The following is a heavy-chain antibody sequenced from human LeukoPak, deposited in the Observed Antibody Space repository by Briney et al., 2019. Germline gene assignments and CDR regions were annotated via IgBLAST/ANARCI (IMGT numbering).Heavy chain of an antibody. Sequence: PSETLSLTCTVSGDFISSSSYYWGWIRQPPGKGLEWIGDIYYTGKTYYNPSLKSRVFISIDTSKNYFPLNLNFVTAADTAVYYCARRRYYDSTGYFEWGRGSLVTVSS. V-gene: IGHV4-39*02. CDR3: ARRRYYDSTGYFE. D-gene: IGHD3-22*01. CDR2: IYYTGKT. CDR1: GDFISSSSYY. J-gene: IGHJ1*01.